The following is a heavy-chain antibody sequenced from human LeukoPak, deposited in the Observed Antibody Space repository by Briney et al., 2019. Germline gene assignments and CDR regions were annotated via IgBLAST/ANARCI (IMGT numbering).Heavy chain of an antibody. CDR1: GFTFSSDS. CDR3: ARDSDSGYGPFAS. J-gene: IGHJ4*02. V-gene: IGHV3-53*01. Sequence: GGSLRLSCAASGFTFSSDSMNWVRQAPGKGLEWVSVIHSGGTTNYADSVQGRFTISRDNSKTTVYLHMNSLRAEDTAVYYCARDSDSGYGPFASWGQGTLVTVSS. CDR2: IHSGGTT. D-gene: IGHD5-12*01.